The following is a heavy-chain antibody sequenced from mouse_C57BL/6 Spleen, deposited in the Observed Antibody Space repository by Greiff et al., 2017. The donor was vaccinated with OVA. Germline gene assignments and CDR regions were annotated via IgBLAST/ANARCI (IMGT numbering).Heavy chain of an antibody. CDR3: AREGFYSPFDY. D-gene: IGHD2-1*01. CDR2: ISYSGST. CDR1: GYSITSGYD. Sequence: VQLKESGPGMVKPSQSLSLTCTVTGYSITSGYDWHWIRHFPGNKLEWMGYISYSGSTNYNPSLKSRISITHDTSKNHFFLKLNSVTTEDTATYYCAREGFYSPFDYWGQGTTLTVSS. J-gene: IGHJ2*01. V-gene: IGHV3-1*01.